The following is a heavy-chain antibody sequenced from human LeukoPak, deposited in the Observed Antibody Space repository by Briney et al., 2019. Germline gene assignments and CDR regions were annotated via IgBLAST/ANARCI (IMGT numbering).Heavy chain of an antibody. CDR1: GASITTYN. J-gene: IGHJ5*02. CDR2: IYYSGST. Sequence: SETLSLTCTVSGASITTYNWAWIRQPPGKGLEWIGYIYYSGSTKYNPPLKSRVTISVDTSKKQFSLKVSSVTAADTALYYCARVVAAAAWLDPWGQGILVTVSP. V-gene: IGHV4-59*01. D-gene: IGHD6-13*01. CDR3: ARVVAAAAWLDP.